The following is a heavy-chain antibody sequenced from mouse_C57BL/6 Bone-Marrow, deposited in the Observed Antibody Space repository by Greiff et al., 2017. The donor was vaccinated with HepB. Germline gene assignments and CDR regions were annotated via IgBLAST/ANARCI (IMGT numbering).Heavy chain of an antibody. CDR1: GYTFTSYW. V-gene: IGHV1-69*01. J-gene: IGHJ1*03. CDR2: IDPSDSYT. D-gene: IGHD1-1*01. Sequence: VQLQQPGAELVMPGASVKLSCKASGYTFTSYWMHWVKQRPGQGLEWIGEIDPSDSYTNYNQKFKGKSTLTVDKSSSTAYMQLSSLTSEDAAVYYCGRERCITTVVAHWYFDVWGTGTTVTVSS. CDR3: GRERCITTVVAHWYFDV.